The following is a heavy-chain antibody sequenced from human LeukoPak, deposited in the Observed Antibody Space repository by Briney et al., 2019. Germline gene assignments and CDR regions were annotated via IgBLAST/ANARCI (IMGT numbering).Heavy chain of an antibody. Sequence: PEGSLRLSCAASGFTFSSYAMSWVRQAPGKGLEWVSAISGSGGSTYYADSVKGRFTISRDNSKNTLYLQMNSLRAEDTAVYYCAKDPGYCSSTSCYGDYYFDYWGQGTLVTVSS. CDR2: ISGSGGST. CDR3: AKDPGYCSSTSCYGDYYFDY. D-gene: IGHD2-2*01. J-gene: IGHJ4*02. V-gene: IGHV3-23*01. CDR1: GFTFSSYA.